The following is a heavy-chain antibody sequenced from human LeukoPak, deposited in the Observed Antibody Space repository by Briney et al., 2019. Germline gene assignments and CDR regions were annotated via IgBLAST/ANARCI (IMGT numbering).Heavy chain of an antibody. V-gene: IGHV1-18*01. CDR2: ISVYTGKT. J-gene: IGHJ4*02. Sequence: ASVKVSCKASGYTFTNYGISWVRQAPGQGLEWMGWISVYTGKTYHAQKFQARVTMTTDTSTTTAYMELRSLRSDDTAVYYCAKDRGWQYADYETVAVKHWGQGTLVTVSS. CDR1: GYTFTNYG. CDR3: AKDRGWQYADYETVAVKH. D-gene: IGHD4-17*01.